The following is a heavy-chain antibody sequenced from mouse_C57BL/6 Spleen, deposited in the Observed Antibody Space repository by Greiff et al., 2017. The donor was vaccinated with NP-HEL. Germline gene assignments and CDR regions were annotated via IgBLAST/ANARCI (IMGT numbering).Heavy chain of an antibody. D-gene: IGHD1-1*01. Sequence: QVQLQQSGPELVKPGASVKISCKASGYAFSSSWMNWVKQRPGKGLEWIGRIYPGDGDTNYNGKFKGKATLTADKSSSTAYMQLSSLTSEDSAVYFCAREDTTRWGQGTSVTVSS. V-gene: IGHV1-82*01. CDR1: GYAFSSSW. CDR3: AREDTTR. J-gene: IGHJ4*01. CDR2: IYPGDGDT.